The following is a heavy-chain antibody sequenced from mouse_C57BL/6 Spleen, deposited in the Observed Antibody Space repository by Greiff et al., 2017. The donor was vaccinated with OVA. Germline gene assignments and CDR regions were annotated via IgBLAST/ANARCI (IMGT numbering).Heavy chain of an antibody. D-gene: IGHD1-1*01. CDR2: ISNGGGST. Sequence: EVKLQESGGGLVQPGGSLKLSCAASGFTFSDYYMYWVRQTPEKRLEWVAYISNGGGSTYYPDTVKGRFTISRDNAKNTLYLQMSRLKSEDTAMYCCAGGDSSLFDYWGQGTTLTVSS. V-gene: IGHV5-12*01. CDR1: GFTFSDYY. CDR3: AGGDSSLFDY. J-gene: IGHJ2*01.